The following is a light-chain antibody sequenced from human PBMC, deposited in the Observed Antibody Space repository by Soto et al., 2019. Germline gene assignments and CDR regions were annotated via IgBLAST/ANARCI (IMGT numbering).Light chain of an antibody. Sequence: EIVLTQSACTLSLSPGERATLSCRASQTISSGYVAWYQQKPGQAPRLLIYGASRRATGIPDTFSGSGSGTDFTLTISRLEPQDFAVYYCQLYGDSPMYTFGQGTKVDIK. J-gene: IGKJ2*01. V-gene: IGKV3-20*01. CDR1: QTISSGY. CDR2: GAS. CDR3: QLYGDSPMYT.